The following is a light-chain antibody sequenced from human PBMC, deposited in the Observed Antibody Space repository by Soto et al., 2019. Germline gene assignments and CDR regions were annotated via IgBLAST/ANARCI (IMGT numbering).Light chain of an antibody. V-gene: IGKV3-20*01. CDR2: DAS. CDR1: QTVRNNY. CDR3: QQYSSSPFT. J-gene: IGKJ3*01. Sequence: EFVLTQSPGTLSLSPGERATLSCRASQTVRNNYLAWYQQKPGQAPRLLIYDASSRATGIPDRFSGSGSGTDFTLTISRLEPEDFAVYYCQQYSSSPFTFGPGTKVDIK.